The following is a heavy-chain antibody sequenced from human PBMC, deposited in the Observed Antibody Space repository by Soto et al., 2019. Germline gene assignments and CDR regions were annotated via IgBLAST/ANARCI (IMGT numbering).Heavy chain of an antibody. CDR3: ARAFLDGNHYYHSNNWFDP. Sequence: GASVKVFCKASGYTFTRSGISWVRQAPGQGLEWLGWINPDNGNTNYAQHLQGRVSLTTDTSTSTAYMDLRSLRSDDTAVYYCARAFLDGNHYYHSNNWFDPWGQGTLVTVSS. CDR2: INPDNGNT. CDR1: GYTFTRSG. J-gene: IGHJ5*02. V-gene: IGHV1-18*01. D-gene: IGHD3-22*01.